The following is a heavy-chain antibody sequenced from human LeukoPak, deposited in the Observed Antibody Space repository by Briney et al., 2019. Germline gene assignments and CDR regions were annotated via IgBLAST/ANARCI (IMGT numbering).Heavy chain of an antibody. Sequence: AASVKVSCKASGGTFSSYAISWVRQAPGQGLEWMGWISAYNGNTNYAQKLQGRVTMTTDTSTSTAYMELRSLRSDDTAVYYCARGRDILTGYYNHFDYWGQGTLVTVSS. J-gene: IGHJ4*02. CDR1: GGTFSSYA. CDR2: ISAYNGNT. V-gene: IGHV1-18*01. CDR3: ARGRDILTGYYNHFDY. D-gene: IGHD3-9*01.